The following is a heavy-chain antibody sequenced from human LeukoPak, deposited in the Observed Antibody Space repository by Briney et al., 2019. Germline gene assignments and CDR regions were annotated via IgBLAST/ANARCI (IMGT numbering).Heavy chain of an antibody. D-gene: IGHD3-3*01. CDR3: AGERITIFGISNGDAFDI. J-gene: IGHJ3*02. V-gene: IGHV4-4*07. CDR1: GGSISSYY. Sequence: PSETLSLTCTVSGGSISSYYWSWIRQPAGKGLEWIGRIYTSGSTNYNPSLKSRVTMSVDTSKNQFSLKLSSVTAADTAVYYCAGERITIFGISNGDAFDIWGQGTMVTVSS. CDR2: IYTSGST.